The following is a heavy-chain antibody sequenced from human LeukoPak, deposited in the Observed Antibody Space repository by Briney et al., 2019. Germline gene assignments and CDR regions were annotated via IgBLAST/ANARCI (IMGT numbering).Heavy chain of an antibody. J-gene: IGHJ4*02. V-gene: IGHV3-7*01. CDR3: AREDHSNYNY. D-gene: IGHD4-11*01. CDR1: GFPFGSYW. CDR2: IKQDGGEK. Sequence: GGSLRLSCAASGFPFGSYWMSWVRQAPGKGLEWVANIKQDGGEKFYVDSVKGRFTISRDNAKNSLYLQMNSLRAEDTAVYYCAREDHSNYNYWGQGTLVTVSS.